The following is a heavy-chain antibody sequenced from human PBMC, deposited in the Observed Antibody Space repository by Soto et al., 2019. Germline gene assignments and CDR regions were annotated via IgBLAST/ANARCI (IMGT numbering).Heavy chain of an antibody. J-gene: IGHJ5*02. Sequence: ITLKESGPTLVKPTQTLTLTCTFSGFSLSTIAVGLGWIRQPPGKALEWLALIYWDDDKRYSPSLKSRLTITKDTSKNQVVLTMTNMEPVDTATYYCGYVYYNSGRLEAWGQGTLVSVSS. V-gene: IGHV2-5*02. CDR2: IYWDDDK. D-gene: IGHD3-10*01. CDR1: GFSLSTIAVG. CDR3: GYVYYNSGRLEA.